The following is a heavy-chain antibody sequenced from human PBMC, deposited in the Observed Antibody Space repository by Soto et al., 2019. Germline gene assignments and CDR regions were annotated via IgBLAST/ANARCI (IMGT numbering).Heavy chain of an antibody. CDR3: ARIGYYDYVWGSYRYTALDY. CDR2: ISAYNGNT. D-gene: IGHD3-16*02. CDR1: GYTFTSYG. V-gene: IGHV1-18*01. Sequence: ASVKVSCKASGYTFTSYGISWVRQAPGQGLEWMGWISAYNGNTNYAQKLQGRVTMTTDTSTSTAYMELRSLRSDDTAVYHCARIGYYDYVWGSYRYTALDYWGQGTLVTVSS. J-gene: IGHJ4*02.